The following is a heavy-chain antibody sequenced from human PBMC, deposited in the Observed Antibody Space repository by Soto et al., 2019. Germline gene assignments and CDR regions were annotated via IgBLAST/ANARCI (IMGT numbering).Heavy chain of an antibody. CDR3: AKEGVGDFWGGYYLSPNMDV. D-gene: IGHD3-3*01. V-gene: IGHV1-18*01. Sequence: ASVKVSCKASGYTFTSYGISWVRQAPGQGLEWMGWISAYNGNTNYAQKLQGRVTMTTDTSTSTAYMELRSLRSDDTAVYYCAKEGVGDFWGGYYLSPNMDVWGKGPRSPSPQ. J-gene: IGHJ6*01. CDR2: ISAYNGNT. CDR1: GYTFTSYG.